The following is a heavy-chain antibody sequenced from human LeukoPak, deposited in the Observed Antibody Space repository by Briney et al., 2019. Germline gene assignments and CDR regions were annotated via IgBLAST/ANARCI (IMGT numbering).Heavy chain of an antibody. CDR1: GYTYTSYG. Sequence: ASVKDSCQASGYTYTSYGSSWVRPAPGRGLEWMGWISAYNGNTNNAQKLQGRVTMTTDTSTSTAYMELRSLRSDDTVVYYCASDAFYYYGSGSYDPRFDYWGQGTLVTVSS. J-gene: IGHJ4*02. V-gene: IGHV1-18*04. D-gene: IGHD3-10*01. CDR3: ASDAFYYYGSGSYDPRFDY. CDR2: ISAYNGNT.